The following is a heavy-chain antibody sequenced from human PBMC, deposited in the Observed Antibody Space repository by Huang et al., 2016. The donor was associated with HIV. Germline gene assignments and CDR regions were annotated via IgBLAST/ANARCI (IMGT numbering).Heavy chain of an antibody. CDR3: VRDPRIQSWLNYFDY. V-gene: IGHV3-74*01. J-gene: IGHJ4*02. CDR1: GFTFSSYW. D-gene: IGHD3-22*01. CDR2: INSDVSSA. Sequence: EVQLVESGGGLVQPGGSLRLSCAASGFTFSSYWMHWVRQAPGKGLVWVAGINSDVSSAGYADSVKGRFTISRDNAKNTLYLQMNSLRAEDTAVYYCVRDPRIQSWLNYFDYWGQGTLVSVSS.